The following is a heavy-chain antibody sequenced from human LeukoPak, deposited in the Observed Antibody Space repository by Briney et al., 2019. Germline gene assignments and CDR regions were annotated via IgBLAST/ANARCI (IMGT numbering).Heavy chain of an antibody. Sequence: PGGSLRLSCAASGFTFSSYSMNWVRQAPGKGLEWVSSISSSSSYIYYADSVKGRFTISRDNAKNSLYLQMNSLRAEDTAVYYCAREKYSSGPFDYWGQGTLVTVSS. CDR3: AREKYSSGPFDY. J-gene: IGHJ4*02. CDR2: ISSSSSYI. V-gene: IGHV3-21*01. CDR1: GFTFSSYS. D-gene: IGHD6-19*01.